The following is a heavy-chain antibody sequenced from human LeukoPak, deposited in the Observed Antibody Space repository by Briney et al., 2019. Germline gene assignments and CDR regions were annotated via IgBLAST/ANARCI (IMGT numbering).Heavy chain of an antibody. D-gene: IGHD4-23*01. CDR3: ARGPNADRGKSYYYYMDV. CDR2: INPNTGDT. J-gene: IGHJ6*03. CDR1: GYTIMRHY. V-gene: IGHV1-2*02. Sequence: ASVKVSCKASGYTIMRHYMHWVRQAPGQGLEWMGWINPNTGDTKSAPRFQGRVTMTRDTSISTAYMEVSRLRSDDTAVYYCARGPNADRGKSYYYYMDVWGKGTTVTVSS.